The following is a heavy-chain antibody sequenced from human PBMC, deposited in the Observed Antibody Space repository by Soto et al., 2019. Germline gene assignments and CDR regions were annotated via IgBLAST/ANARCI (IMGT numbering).Heavy chain of an antibody. J-gene: IGHJ4*02. Sequence: QVQLVQSGTEVKKPGSSVKVSCKASGGTFRNYPINWLRQAPGQGLEWMGSIFPLTDIPDYAQNYQARLTISADKSTSTAYMELSSLTSDATAMYFCARGPLVVLNYFESWGQGTLVTVSS. CDR3: ARGPLVVLNYFES. CDR2: IFPLTDIP. CDR1: GGTFRNYP. V-gene: IGHV1-69*02.